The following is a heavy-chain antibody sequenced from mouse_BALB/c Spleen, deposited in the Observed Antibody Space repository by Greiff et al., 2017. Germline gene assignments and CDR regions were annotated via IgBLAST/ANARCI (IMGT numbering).Heavy chain of an antibody. CDR2: ISNGGGST. D-gene: IGHD2-2*01. CDR3: ARRMGYYDAMDY. Sequence: EVQRVESGGGLVQPGGSLKLSCAASGFTFSSYTMSWVRQTPEKRLEWVAYISNGGGSTYYPDTVKGRFTISRDNAKNTLYLQMSSLKSEDTAMYYCARRMGYYDAMDYWGQGTSVTVSS. V-gene: IGHV5-12-2*01. J-gene: IGHJ4*01. CDR1: GFTFSSYT.